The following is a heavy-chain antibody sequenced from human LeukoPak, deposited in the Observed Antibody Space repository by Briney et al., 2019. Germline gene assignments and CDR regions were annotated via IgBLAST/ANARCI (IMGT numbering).Heavy chain of an antibody. CDR2: TKQDGSEK. Sequence: GGSLRLSCAASRFILSNYWMSWVRQAPGKGLEWVANTKQDGSEKYYVDSVKGRFSISRDNAKNSVSLQMNSLRVEDTAVYYCAKVAKYYYGSETYYFFEHWGQGTPVTASS. CDR1: RFILSNYW. D-gene: IGHD3-10*01. J-gene: IGHJ4*02. CDR3: AKVAKYYYGSETYYFFEH. V-gene: IGHV3-7*01.